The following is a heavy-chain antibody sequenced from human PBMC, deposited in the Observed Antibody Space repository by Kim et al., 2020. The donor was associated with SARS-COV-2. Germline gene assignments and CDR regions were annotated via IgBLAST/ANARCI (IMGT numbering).Heavy chain of an antibody. CDR3: AKGALRGSQYYFDY. D-gene: IGHD4-4*01. J-gene: IGHJ4*02. Sequence: ADSVKGRFTISRDNAKNSLYLQMNSLRAEDTALYYCAKGALRGSQYYFDYWGQGTLVTVSS. V-gene: IGHV3-9*01.